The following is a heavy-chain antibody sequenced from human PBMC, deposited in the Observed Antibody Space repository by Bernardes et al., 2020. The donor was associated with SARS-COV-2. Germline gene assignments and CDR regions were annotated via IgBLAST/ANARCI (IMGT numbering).Heavy chain of an antibody. V-gene: IGHV3-15*01. Sequence: GSLRLSCAASGFTFSNAWMSWVRQAPGKGLEWVGRIKSKTDGGTTDYAAPVKGRFTISRDDSKNTLYLQMNSLKTEDTAVYYCTGGGNDFWSGWYFDYWGQGTLVTVSS. CDR2: IKSKTDGGTT. J-gene: IGHJ4*02. CDR3: TGGGNDFWSGWYFDY. D-gene: IGHD3-3*01. CDR1: GFTFSNAW.